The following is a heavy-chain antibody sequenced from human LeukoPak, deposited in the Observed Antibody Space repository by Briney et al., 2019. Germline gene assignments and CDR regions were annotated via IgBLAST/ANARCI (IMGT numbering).Heavy chain of an antibody. J-gene: IGHJ4*02. Sequence: SETLSLTCTVSGGSISSSSYYWGWICQPPGKGLEWIGSIYYSGSTYYNPSLKSRVTISVDTSKNQFSLKLSSVTAADTAVYYCATESSAGSCSGGSCYSDVHYWGQGTLVTVSS. D-gene: IGHD2-15*01. V-gene: IGHV4-39*07. CDR2: IYYSGST. CDR3: ATESSAGSCSGGSCYSDVHY. CDR1: GGSISSSSYY.